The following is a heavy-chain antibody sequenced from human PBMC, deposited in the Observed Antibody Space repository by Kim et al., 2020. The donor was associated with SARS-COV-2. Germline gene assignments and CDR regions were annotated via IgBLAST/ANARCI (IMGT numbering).Heavy chain of an antibody. D-gene: IGHD6-19*01. Sequence: GGSLRLSCAASGFTVSSNYMNWVRQAPGKGLEWVSVIYSGGSAYYADSVKGRFTISRDNSKNTLYLQMNNLSAEDTAVYFCSIMIAVSGIDYWGQGTLVT. J-gene: IGHJ4*02. CDR1: GFTVSSNY. V-gene: IGHV3-53*01. CDR2: IYSGGSA. CDR3: SIMIAVSGIDY.